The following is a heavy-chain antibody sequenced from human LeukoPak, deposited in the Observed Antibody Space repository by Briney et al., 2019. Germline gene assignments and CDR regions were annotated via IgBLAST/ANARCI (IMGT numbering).Heavy chain of an antibody. Sequence: PGGSLRLSCAAPGFTFSDYYMSWIRQAPGKGLEWVSYISSSGSTIYYADSVKGRFTISRDNAKNSLYLQMNSLRAEDTAVYYCRGYSYGKRLFDYWGQGTLVTVSS. CDR2: ISSSGSTI. CDR3: RGYSYGKRLFDY. V-gene: IGHV3-11*01. D-gene: IGHD5-18*01. CDR1: GFTFSDYY. J-gene: IGHJ4*02.